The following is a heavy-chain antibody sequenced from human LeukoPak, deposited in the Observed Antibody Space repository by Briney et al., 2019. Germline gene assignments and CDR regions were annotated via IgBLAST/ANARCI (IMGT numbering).Heavy chain of an antibody. Sequence: TGGSLRLSCAASGFVFSDYYVTWLRQAPGKGLEWVANIKQDGSEKYYVDSVKGRFTISRDNAKNSLYLQMNSLRAEDTAVYYCAREEGYSYGYGYWGQGTLVTVSS. J-gene: IGHJ4*02. V-gene: IGHV3-7*01. D-gene: IGHD5-18*01. CDR2: IKQDGSEK. CDR3: AREEGYSYGYGY. CDR1: GFVFSDYY.